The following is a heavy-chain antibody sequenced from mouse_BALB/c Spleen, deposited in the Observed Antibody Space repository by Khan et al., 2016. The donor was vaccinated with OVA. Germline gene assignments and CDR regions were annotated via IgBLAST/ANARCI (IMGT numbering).Heavy chain of an antibody. J-gene: IGHJ3*01. D-gene: IGHD4-1*01. CDR1: GFTFSSYS. CDR2: ISSGGDYT. CDR3: ASHLTGSFAY. Sequence: EVKLEESGGDFVKPGGSLKLSCAASGFTFSSYSMSWVRQTPDKRLEWVASISSGGDYTYYPDIVKGRFTISRDNAKNTLYLEMSSLKSEDTAMYYCASHLTGSFAYWGQGTLVTVSA. V-gene: IGHV5-6*02.